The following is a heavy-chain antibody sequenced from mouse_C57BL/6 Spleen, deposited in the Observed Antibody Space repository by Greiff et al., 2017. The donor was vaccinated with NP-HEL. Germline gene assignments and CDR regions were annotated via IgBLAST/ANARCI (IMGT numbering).Heavy chain of an antibody. J-gene: IGHJ2*01. CDR3: ARSGGTGYYFDY. CDR1: GYTFTSYT. CDR2: INPSSGYT. D-gene: IGHD3-1*01. V-gene: IGHV1-4*01. Sequence: VQLQQSGAELARPGASVKMSCKASGYTFTSYTMHWVKQRPGQGLEWIGYINPSSGYTKYNQKFKDKATSTADKSSSTAYMQLSSLTSEDSAVYYCARSGGTGYYFDYWGQGTTLTVSS.